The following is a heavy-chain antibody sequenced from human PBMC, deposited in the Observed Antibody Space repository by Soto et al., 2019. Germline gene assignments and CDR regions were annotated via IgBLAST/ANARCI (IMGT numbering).Heavy chain of an antibody. CDR1: GGSISIYY. CDR2: IYYSGST. V-gene: IGHV4-59*08. D-gene: IGHD3-3*01. CDR3: ARNFWSGYGYYYMDV. J-gene: IGHJ6*03. Sequence: SDTLSLTCTVSGGSISIYYWSWIRQPPGKGLEWIGYIYYSGSTNYNPSLKSRVTISVDTSKNQFSLKLSSVTAADTAVYYCARNFWSGYGYYYMDVWGKGTTVTVSS.